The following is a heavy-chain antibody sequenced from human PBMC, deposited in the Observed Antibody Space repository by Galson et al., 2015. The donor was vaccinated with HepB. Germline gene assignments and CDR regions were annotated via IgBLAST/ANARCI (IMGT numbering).Heavy chain of an antibody. Sequence: SLRLSCAASGFTFSDYYMSWIRQAPGKGLEWVSYISSSSSYTNYADSVKGRFTISRDNAKNSLYLQMNSLRAEDTAVYYCARVEGGRTQQQLVDYWGQGTLVTVSS. CDR3: ARVEGGRTQQQLVDY. J-gene: IGHJ4*02. D-gene: IGHD6-13*01. CDR2: ISSSSSYT. CDR1: GFTFSDYY. V-gene: IGHV3-11*06.